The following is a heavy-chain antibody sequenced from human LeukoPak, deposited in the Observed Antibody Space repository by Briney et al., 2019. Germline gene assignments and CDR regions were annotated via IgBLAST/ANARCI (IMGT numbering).Heavy chain of an antibody. D-gene: IGHD2-21*02. Sequence: KSSETLSLTCTVSGGSISSSSYYWGWIRQPPGKGLEWIGSIYYSGSTYYNPSLKSRVTISVDTSKNQFSLKLSSVTAADTAVYYCARVFLGGDATDVWGKGTTVTVSS. CDR3: ARVFLGGDATDV. V-gene: IGHV4-39*07. CDR1: GGSISSSSYY. CDR2: IYYSGST. J-gene: IGHJ6*04.